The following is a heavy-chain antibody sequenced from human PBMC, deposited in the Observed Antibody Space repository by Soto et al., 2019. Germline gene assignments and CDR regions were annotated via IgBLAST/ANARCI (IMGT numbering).Heavy chain of an antibody. CDR1: GYIFTSYG. CDR2: ISGYSQNT. V-gene: IGHV1-18*01. CDR3: ARDQGLSGFGELFRPLDH. D-gene: IGHD3-10*01. Sequence: ASVKVSCKASGYIFTSYGVSWVRQAPGQGLEWMGWISGYSQNTNYAQNLQGRVTMTTDKSTSTAYMELRSLRSDDTAVYYCARDQGLSGFGELFRPLDHWGQGTLVTVSS. J-gene: IGHJ4*02.